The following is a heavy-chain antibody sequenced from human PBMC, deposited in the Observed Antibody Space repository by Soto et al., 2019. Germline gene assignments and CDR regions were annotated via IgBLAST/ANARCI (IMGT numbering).Heavy chain of an antibody. Sequence: ASVKVSCKASGYTFTSYGISWVRQAPGQGLEWMGWISAYNGNTNYAQKLQGRVTMTTDTSTSTAYMELRSLRSDDTAVYYCARDRVVTAISDAFDIWGRGTMVTVSS. CDR3: ARDRVVTAISDAFDI. D-gene: IGHD2-21*02. CDR1: GYTFTSYG. CDR2: ISAYNGNT. V-gene: IGHV1-18*01. J-gene: IGHJ3*02.